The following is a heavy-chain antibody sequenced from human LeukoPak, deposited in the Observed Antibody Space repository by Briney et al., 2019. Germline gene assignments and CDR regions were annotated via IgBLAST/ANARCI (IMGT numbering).Heavy chain of an antibody. CDR1: GFTFSSYG. D-gene: IGHD4-11*01. CDR2: ISYDGSNK. V-gene: IGHV3-30*18. CDR3: AKLGATVTTLGY. J-gene: IGHJ4*02. Sequence: QSGGSLRLSCAASGFTFSSYGMHWVRQAPGKGLEWVAVISYDGSNKYYADSVKGRFTISRDNSKNTLYLQMNSLRAEDTAVYYCAKLGATVTTLGYWGQGTLVTVSS.